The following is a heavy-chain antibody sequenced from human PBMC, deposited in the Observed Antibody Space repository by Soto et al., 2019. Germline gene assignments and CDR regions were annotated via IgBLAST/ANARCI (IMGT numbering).Heavy chain of an antibody. CDR1: GYTFTTYG. V-gene: IGHV1-18*01. Sequence: QGQLVQSGAEVKKPGASVKVSCKASGYTFTTYGIIWVRQAPGQGLEWMGWINGYNGNTNYAQKLQGRVTMTTDTSTSTAYMELRSLRSDDTAVYYCARDPVAGTYFDYWGQGTLVTVSS. CDR3: ARDPVAGTYFDY. J-gene: IGHJ4*02. D-gene: IGHD6-19*01. CDR2: INGYNGNT.